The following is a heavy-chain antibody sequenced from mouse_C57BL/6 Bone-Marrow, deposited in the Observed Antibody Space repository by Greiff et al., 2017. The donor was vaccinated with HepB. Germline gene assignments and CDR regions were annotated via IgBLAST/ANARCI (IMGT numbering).Heavy chain of an antibody. V-gene: IGHV1-81*01. D-gene: IGHD4-1*01. CDR2: IFPRSGNT. J-gene: IGHJ3*01. CDR1: GSTFTSYG. Sequence: QVQLQQSGAELARPGASVKLSCKASGSTFTSYGISWVKQRTGQGLEWIGEIFPRSGNTYYNEKFKGKATLTADKSSSTAYMELRSLTSEDSAVYFCARSRTGPFAYWGQGTLVTVSA. CDR3: ARSRTGPFAY.